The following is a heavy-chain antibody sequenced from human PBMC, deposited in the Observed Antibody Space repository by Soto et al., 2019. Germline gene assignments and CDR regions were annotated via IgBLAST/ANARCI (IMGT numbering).Heavy chain of an antibody. CDR2: ISDSGGNT. V-gene: IGHV3-23*01. D-gene: IGHD2-8*02. Sequence: EVHLLQSGGGLVQPGGSLTLSCAASGFTFSTYAMIWVRQAPGKGLEGVSSISDSGGNTYYADSVKGRFTISRDNSKNTLYLQMNALRAADTAVYYCAKVIRITVSYWYGIDVWGQGTTVTVSS. CDR1: GFTFSTYA. J-gene: IGHJ6*02. CDR3: AKVIRITVSYWYGIDV.